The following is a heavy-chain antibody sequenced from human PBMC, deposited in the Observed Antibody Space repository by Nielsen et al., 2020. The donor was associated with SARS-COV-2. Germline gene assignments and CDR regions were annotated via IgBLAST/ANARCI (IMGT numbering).Heavy chain of an antibody. D-gene: IGHD6-13*01. CDR1: GFTFSSYD. J-gene: IGHJ4*02. V-gene: IGHV3-13*04. CDR3: AKGSSSWWYYFDY. CDR2: IGTAGDT. Sequence: GGSLRLSCAASGFTFSSYDMHWVRQATGKGLEWVSAIGTAGDTYYPGSVKGRFTISRENAKNSLYLQMNSLRAGDTAVYYCAKGSSSWWYYFDYWGQGTLVTVSS.